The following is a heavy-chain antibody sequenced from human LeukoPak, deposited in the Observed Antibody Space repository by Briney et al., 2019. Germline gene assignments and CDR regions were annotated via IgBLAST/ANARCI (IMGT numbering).Heavy chain of an antibody. J-gene: IGHJ4*02. V-gene: IGHV3-23*01. CDR1: GFTFSSYA. CDR2: ISGSGGST. D-gene: IGHD6-19*01. CDR3: AKGQYSSGWYEGGYYFDY. Sequence: PGGSPRLSCAASGFTFSSYAMSWVRQAPGKGLEWVSAISGSGGSTYYADSVKGRFTISRDNSKNTLYLQMNSLRAEDTAVYYCAKGQYSSGWYEGGYYFDYWGQGTLVTVSS.